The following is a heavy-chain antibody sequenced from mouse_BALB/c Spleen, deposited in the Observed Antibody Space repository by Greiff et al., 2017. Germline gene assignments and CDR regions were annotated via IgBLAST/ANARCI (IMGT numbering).Heavy chain of an antibody. D-gene: IGHD1-1*01. CDR1: GFIFIRYA. V-gene: IGHV5-6-5*01. CDR2: ISSGGST. CDR3: ARGTTVVDYYAMDY. J-gene: IGHJ4*01. Sequence: EVQGVESGGGLVKPGGSLKLSCAASGFIFIRYAMSWVRQTPEKSLEWVASISSGGSTYYPDSVKGRFTISRDNARNILYLQMSSLRSEDTAMYYCARGTTVVDYYAMDYWGQGTSVSVSS.